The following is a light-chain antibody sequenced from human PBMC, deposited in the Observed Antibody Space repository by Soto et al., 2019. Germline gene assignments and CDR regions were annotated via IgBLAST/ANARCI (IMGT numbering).Light chain of an antibody. J-gene: IGKJ1*01. CDR1: QSVSSSY. CDR2: GAS. CDR3: QQYGSSPTT. V-gene: IGKV3-20*01. Sequence: EIVLTQSPGSLSLSPGEGATLSCLASQSVSSSYLAWYQQKPGQAPRLLIYGASSRATGIPDRFSGSGSGTDFTLTISRLEPEDFAVYYCQQYGSSPTTFGQGTKVDIK.